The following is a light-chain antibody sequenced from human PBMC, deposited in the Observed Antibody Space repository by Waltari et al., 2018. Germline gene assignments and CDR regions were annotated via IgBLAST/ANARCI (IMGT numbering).Light chain of an antibody. CDR1: NIGSNS. J-gene: IGLJ1*01. CDR3: HVWDSSSDHWEV. V-gene: IGLV3-21*04. CDR2: DDS. Sequence: SHVLTQPPSVSVAPGKTASITCGGTNIGSNSVHWSQQKPGQAPVLVMYDDSDRPSGIPERFSGSYSGNTATLTISGVEAGDEADYYCHVWDSSSDHWEVFGTGTKVTVL.